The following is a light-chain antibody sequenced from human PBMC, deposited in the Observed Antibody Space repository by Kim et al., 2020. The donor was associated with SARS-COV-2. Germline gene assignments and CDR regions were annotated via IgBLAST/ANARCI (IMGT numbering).Light chain of an antibody. CDR1: KLGDKY. Sequence: SVSPGQTASITCSGDKLGDKYACWYQQKPGQSPVLVIYQDKKRPSGIPERFSGSNSGNTATLTISGTQAMDEADYYCQAWDSSTGVFGGGTKLTVL. V-gene: IGLV3-1*01. CDR3: QAWDSSTGV. J-gene: IGLJ2*01. CDR2: QDK.